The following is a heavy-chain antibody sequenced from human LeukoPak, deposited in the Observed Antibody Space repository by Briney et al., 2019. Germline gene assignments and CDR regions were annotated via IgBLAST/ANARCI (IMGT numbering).Heavy chain of an antibody. D-gene: IGHD3-22*01. CDR2: IYFTGET. J-gene: IGHJ4*02. CDR3: ARDSGFWLY. Sequence: SETLSLTCTVSGDSLSSGGHYWGWIRQTPGKRLEWIGNIYFTGETTFNPSLKSRLAMSVDTSKNQLFLNLDSMTAADTAVYYCARDSGFWLYWGQGALVTVSS. CDR1: GDSLSSGGHY. V-gene: IGHV4-39*07.